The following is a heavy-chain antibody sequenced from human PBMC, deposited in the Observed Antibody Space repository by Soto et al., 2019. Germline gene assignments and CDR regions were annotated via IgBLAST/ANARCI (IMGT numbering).Heavy chain of an antibody. CDR3: ARDPNTIFGDGMDV. V-gene: IGHV1-3*01. Sequence: ASVKVSCKASGYTFTSYAMHWVRQAPGQRLEWMGWINAGNGNTKYSQKFQGRVTITRDTSASTAYMELSSLGSEDTAVYYCARDPNTIFGDGMDVWGQGTTVTVSS. J-gene: IGHJ6*02. CDR2: INAGNGNT. CDR1: GYTFTSYA. D-gene: IGHD3-3*01.